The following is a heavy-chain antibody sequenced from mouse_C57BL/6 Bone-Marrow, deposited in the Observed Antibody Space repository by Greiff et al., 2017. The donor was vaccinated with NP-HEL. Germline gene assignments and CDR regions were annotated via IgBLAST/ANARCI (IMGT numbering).Heavy chain of an antibody. CDR2: IWSGGST. D-gene: IGHD1-1*01. Sequence: QVQLKESGPGLVQPSQSLSITCTVSGFSLTSYGVHWVRQSPGKGLVWLGVIWSGGSTDYNAAFISRLSLSQDNSKSQVFFKMNSLQADDTAIYYCARKGYYGSSYWYFDVWGTGTTVTVSS. CDR3: ARKGYYGSSYWYFDV. J-gene: IGHJ1*03. CDR1: GFSLTSYG. V-gene: IGHV2-2*01.